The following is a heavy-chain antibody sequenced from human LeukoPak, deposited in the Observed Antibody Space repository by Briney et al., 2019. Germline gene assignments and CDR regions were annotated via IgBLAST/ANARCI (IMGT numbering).Heavy chain of an antibody. CDR2: INTNTGNP. V-gene: IGHV7-4-1*02. J-gene: IGHJ5*02. Sequence: SVKVSCKASGYTFTSYAMNWVRQAPGQGLEWMGWINTNTGNPTYAQGFTGRFVFSLDTSVSTAYLQISSLKAEDTAVYYCARANMPRYCSGGSCHNWFDPWGQGTLVTVSS. CDR3: ARANMPRYCSGGSCHNWFDP. D-gene: IGHD2-15*01. CDR1: GYTFTSYA.